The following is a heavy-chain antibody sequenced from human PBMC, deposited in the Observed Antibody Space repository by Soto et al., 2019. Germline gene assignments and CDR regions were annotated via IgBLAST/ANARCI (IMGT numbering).Heavy chain of an antibody. D-gene: IGHD5-12*01. CDR2: ISTTGNTI. Sequence: EVQLVESGGGLVQPGVSLRLSCAASGFTFGNHNMIWVRQAPGQGLEWVSYISTTGNTIYYADSVKGRFTISRDNARNSLYLQVNSLRDEDTAVYYCARDLSSGYDSGLFDYWGQGTLVTVSS. V-gene: IGHV3-48*02. CDR3: ARDLSSGYDSGLFDY. CDR1: GFTFGNHN. J-gene: IGHJ4*02.